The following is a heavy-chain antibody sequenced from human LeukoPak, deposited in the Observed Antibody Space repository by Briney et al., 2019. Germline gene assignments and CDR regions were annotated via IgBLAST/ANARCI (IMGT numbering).Heavy chain of an antibody. CDR2: IKQDGSEK. J-gene: IGHJ4*02. CDR3: ARDLSSGWYGL. V-gene: IGHV3-7*01. D-gene: IGHD6-19*01. Sequence: GGSLRLSCAASGFSFSNYWMSWVRQAPGKGLEWVANIKQDGSEKYYVDSVKGRFTISRDNAKNSLYLQMNSLRAEDTAVYYCARDLSSGWYGLCGQGTLVTVSS. CDR1: GFSFSNYW.